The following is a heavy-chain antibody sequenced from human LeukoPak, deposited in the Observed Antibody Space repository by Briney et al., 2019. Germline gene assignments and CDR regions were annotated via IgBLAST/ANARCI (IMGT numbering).Heavy chain of an antibody. CDR2: ISGSGGTT. CDR1: GFTFNYYA. D-gene: IGHD1-20*01. V-gene: IGHV3-23*01. Sequence: GGSLRLSCAASGFTFNYYAMSWVRQAPGKGLEWVTSISGSGGTTYCADSVKGRFSISRDNSKNTLYLQMNSLRAEDTAVYYCAKAVGITGTAFGVDYWGQGTLVTVSS. CDR3: AKAVGITGTAFGVDY. J-gene: IGHJ4*02.